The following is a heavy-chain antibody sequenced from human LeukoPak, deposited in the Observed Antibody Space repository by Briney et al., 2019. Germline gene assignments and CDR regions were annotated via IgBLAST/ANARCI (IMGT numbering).Heavy chain of an antibody. V-gene: IGHV4-38-2*02. CDR2: IHQSGST. CDR3: AKNQGGSYPKWFNP. D-gene: IGHD3-16*02. Sequence: PSETLSLTCTVSGYSISTGYYWGWIRQPPGKGLEWIGSIHQSGSTYYNPSLKTRVTISVDTSKNQFSLNLSSVTAADTAVYYCAKNQGGSYPKWFNPWGQGTLVTVSS. J-gene: IGHJ5*02. CDR1: GYSISTGYY.